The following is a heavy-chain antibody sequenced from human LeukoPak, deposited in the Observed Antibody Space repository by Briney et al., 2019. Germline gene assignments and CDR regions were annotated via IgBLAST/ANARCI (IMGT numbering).Heavy chain of an antibody. Sequence: KPSETLSLTCSVSNFSITTAYSWAWIRQLPGKGLEWLGTIYHTGRTYYNPSLKSRLTMSLDSSNNRFSLRLTSVTAGDTAMYYCAREQWFGAVGEPWGQGTLVTVSS. D-gene: IGHD3-10*01. J-gene: IGHJ5*02. CDR1: NFSITTAYS. CDR3: AREQWFGAVGEP. CDR2: IYHTGRT. V-gene: IGHV4-38-2*02.